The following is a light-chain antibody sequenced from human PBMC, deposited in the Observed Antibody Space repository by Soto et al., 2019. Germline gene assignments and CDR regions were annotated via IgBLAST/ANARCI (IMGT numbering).Light chain of an antibody. J-gene: IGKJ4*01. V-gene: IGKV1-39*01. CDR3: QQSSTTPLT. CDR2: GAS. CDR1: QNIRGF. Sequence: DIQMTQSPPFLSASVGDRVTITCRASQNIRGFLNWFLQKPGKAPRLLIYGASSLQSGVPSRFSGSGSGTDFTLTITSLQVEDFGTYYCQQSSTTPLTFGGGTKVDIK.